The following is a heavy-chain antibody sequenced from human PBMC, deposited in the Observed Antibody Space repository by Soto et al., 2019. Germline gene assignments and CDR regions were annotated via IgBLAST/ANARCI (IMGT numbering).Heavy chain of an antibody. J-gene: IGHJ4*02. Sequence: SETLSLTCAVYGGPFSGYFWSWFRQPPGKGLEWIGEISESGSTTYNPSLKSRVTISVDTSKNQFSLKLSSVTAADTAVYYCVRRWGDYFDYWGQGTLVTVSS. CDR1: GGPFSGYF. D-gene: IGHD3-16*01. V-gene: IGHV4-34*01. CDR3: VRRWGDYFDY. CDR2: ISESGST.